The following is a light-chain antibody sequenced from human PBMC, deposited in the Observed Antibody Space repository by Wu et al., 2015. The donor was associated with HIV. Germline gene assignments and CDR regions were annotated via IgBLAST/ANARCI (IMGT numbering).Light chain of an antibody. Sequence: DIQMTQSPSSLSASVGDRVTITCRASQGISNFLAWYQQKPGKPPKVLIYAASTLQSGVPSRFSGSGSGTDFTLTISRLEPEDIAVYYCQQYGSSFTFGPGTKVDLK. CDR2: AAS. CDR3: QQYGSSFT. CDR1: QGISNF. J-gene: IGKJ3*01. V-gene: IGKV1-27*01.